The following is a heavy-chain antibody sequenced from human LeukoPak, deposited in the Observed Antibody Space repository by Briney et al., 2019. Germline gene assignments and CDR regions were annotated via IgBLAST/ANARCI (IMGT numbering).Heavy chain of an antibody. CDR1: GFTFSDYY. CDR2: ISSSGSTI. V-gene: IGHV3-11*04. D-gene: IGHD5-18*01. CDR3: ARGGRQLWLRYYSDY. J-gene: IGHJ4*02. Sequence: PGGSLRLSCAASGFTFSDYYMSWIRQAPGKGLEWVSYISSSGSTIYYADSVKGRFTISRDNSKNTLYLQMNSLRAEDTAVYYCARGGRQLWLRYYSDYWGQGTLVTVSS.